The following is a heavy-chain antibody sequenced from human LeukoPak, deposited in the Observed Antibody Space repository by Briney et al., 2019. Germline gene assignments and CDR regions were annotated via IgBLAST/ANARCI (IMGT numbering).Heavy chain of an antibody. Sequence: GGTLTLSCAASGFTFSSYGMSWVRQAPGKGLEWVSAISGSGGSTYYADSVKGRFTISRDNSKNTLYLQMNSLRAEDTAVYYCAKSQYQGGNSMLESDYWGQGTVVTVSS. CDR2: ISGSGGST. D-gene: IGHD4-23*01. J-gene: IGHJ4*02. V-gene: IGHV3-23*01. CDR1: GFTFSSYG. CDR3: AKSQYQGGNSMLESDY.